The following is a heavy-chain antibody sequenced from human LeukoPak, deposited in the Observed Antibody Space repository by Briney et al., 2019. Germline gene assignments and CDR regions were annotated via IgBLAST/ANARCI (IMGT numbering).Heavy chain of an antibody. CDR3: AREGRGDDAFDI. Sequence: RGSLRLSCAASGFTFSSYEMNWVRQAPGKGLEWVSYISSGSSSIFYADSVKGRFTISRDNAKNSLYLQMNSLRAEDTAVYYCAREGRGDDAFDIWGQGTMVTVSS. CDR1: GFTFSSYE. D-gene: IGHD3-10*01. J-gene: IGHJ3*02. CDR2: ISSGSSSI. V-gene: IGHV3-48*03.